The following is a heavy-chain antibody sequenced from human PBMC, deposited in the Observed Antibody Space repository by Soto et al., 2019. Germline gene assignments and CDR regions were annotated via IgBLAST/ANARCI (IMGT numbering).Heavy chain of an antibody. CDR3: ARWQLELPYYYGMDV. CDR1: GGSVSSGSYY. D-gene: IGHD1-7*01. CDR2: IYYSGST. Sequence: QVQLQESGPGLVKPSETLSLTCTVSGGSVSSGSYYWSWIRQPPGKGLEWIGYIYYSGSTNYNPSLKSRVTISVDTSKNQFSLKLSSVTAADTAAYYCARWQLELPYYYGMDVWGQGTTVTVSS. J-gene: IGHJ6*02. V-gene: IGHV4-61*01.